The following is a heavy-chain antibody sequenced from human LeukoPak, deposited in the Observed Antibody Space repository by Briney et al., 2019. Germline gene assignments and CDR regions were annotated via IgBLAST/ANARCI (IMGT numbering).Heavy chain of an antibody. CDR1: GFTFSSYG. CDR3: AKDEQDNSGSYLLSLYYFDY. V-gene: IGHV3-33*06. D-gene: IGHD3-10*01. J-gene: IGHJ4*02. Sequence: PGGSLRLSCAASGFTFSSYGMHWVRQAPGKGLERVAVIWYDGSNKYYADSVKGRFTISRDNSKNTLYLQMNSLRAEDTAVYYCAKDEQDNSGSYLLSLYYFDYWGQGTLVTVSS. CDR2: IWYDGSNK.